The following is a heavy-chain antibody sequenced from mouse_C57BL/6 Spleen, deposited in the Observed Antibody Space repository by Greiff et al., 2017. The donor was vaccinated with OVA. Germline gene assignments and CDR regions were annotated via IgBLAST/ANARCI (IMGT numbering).Heavy chain of an antibody. CDR3: ARSGDYDRDAMDY. D-gene: IGHD2-4*01. V-gene: IGHV1-76*01. J-gene: IGHJ4*01. CDR2: IYPGSGNT. CDR1: GYTFTDYY. Sequence: QVQLKQSGAELVRPGASVKLSCKASGYTFTDYYINWVKQRPGQGLEWIARIYPGSGNTYYNEKFKGKATLTAEKSSSTAYMQLSSLTSEDSAVYFCARSGDYDRDAMDYWGQGTSVTVSS.